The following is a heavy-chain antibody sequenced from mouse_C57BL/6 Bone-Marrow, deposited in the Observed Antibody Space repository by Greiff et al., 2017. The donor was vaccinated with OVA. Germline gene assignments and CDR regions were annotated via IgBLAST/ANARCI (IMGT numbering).Heavy chain of an antibody. CDR3: ARDDGYYTFAY. CDR2: INHDGSST. V-gene: IGHV5-16*01. CDR1: GFTFTDYY. D-gene: IGHD2-3*01. J-gene: IGHJ3*01. Sequence: EVQLVESEGGLVQPGSSMKLSCTASGFTFTDYYMAWVRQVPEKGLEWVANINHDGSSTYYLHTLKSRSTISRDKAKNILYLQMSSLKSEDTATYYCARDDGYYTFAYWGRGTLVTVSA.